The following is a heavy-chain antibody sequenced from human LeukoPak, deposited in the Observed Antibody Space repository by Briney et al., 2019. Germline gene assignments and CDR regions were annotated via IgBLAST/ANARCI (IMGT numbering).Heavy chain of an antibody. CDR3: ARVVYSNYGYYYYYMDV. J-gene: IGHJ6*03. V-gene: IGHV1-69*13. Sequence: SVKVSCKASGRTFSSYAISWVRQAPGQGLEWMGGIIPIFGTANYAQKFQGRVTITADESTSTAYMELSSLRSEDTAVYYCARVVYSNYGYYYYYMDVWGKGTTVTVSS. CDR1: GRTFSSYA. CDR2: IIPIFGTA. D-gene: IGHD4-11*01.